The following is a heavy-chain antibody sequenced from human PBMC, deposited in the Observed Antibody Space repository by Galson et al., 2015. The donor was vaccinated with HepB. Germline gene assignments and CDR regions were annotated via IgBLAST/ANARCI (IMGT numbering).Heavy chain of an antibody. CDR2: IRHSGST. CDR1: GGSIGSYY. D-gene: IGHD5-18*01. CDR3: ARSRTGYRYTFDY. J-gene: IGHJ4*02. Sequence: TLSLTCTVSGGSIGSYYWSWIRQPPGKGLEWIAYIRHSGSTNYNPSVKSRVTISEDTSKNQVSLNLTSVTAADTAVYYCARSRTGYRYTFDYWGQGTLVIVSS. V-gene: IGHV4-59*08.